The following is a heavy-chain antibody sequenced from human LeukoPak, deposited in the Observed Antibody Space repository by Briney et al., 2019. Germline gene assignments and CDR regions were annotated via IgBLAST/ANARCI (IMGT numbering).Heavy chain of an antibody. Sequence: SETLSLTCAVYGGSFSGYYWSWIRQPPGKGLEWIGEINHSGSTNYNPSLKSRVTISVDTSKNQFPLKLSSVTAADTAVYYCARSGVYYYDSSGYYRAPFTFDYWGQGTLVTVSS. CDR1: GGSFSGYY. D-gene: IGHD3-22*01. CDR2: INHSGST. CDR3: ARSGVYYYDSSGYYRAPFTFDY. V-gene: IGHV4-34*01. J-gene: IGHJ4*02.